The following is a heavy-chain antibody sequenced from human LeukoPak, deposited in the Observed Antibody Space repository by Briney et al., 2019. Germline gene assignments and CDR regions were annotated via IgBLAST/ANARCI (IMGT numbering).Heavy chain of an antibody. CDR2: INPSGGST. CDR3: ASALTYYYGSGSYTTYYYYYSMDV. CDR1: GYTFTSYY. D-gene: IGHD3-10*01. Sequence: ASVKVSCKASGYTFTSYYMHWVRQAPGQGLEWMGIINPSGGSTGYAQKFQGRVAMTRDTSTSTVYMELSSLRSEDTAVYYCASALTYYYGSGSYTTYYYYYSMDVWGQGTTVTVSS. V-gene: IGHV1-46*01. J-gene: IGHJ6*02.